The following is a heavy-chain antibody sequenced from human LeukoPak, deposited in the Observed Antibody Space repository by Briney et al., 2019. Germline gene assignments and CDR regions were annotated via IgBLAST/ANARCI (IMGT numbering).Heavy chain of an antibody. CDR1: GFTFTSYS. CDR3: ARRVVVPAALYYFDY. Sequence: GGSLRLSCAASGFTFTSYSMNWVRQAPGKGLVWVSRINSDGSSTSYADSVKGRFTISRDNAKNTLYLQMNSLRAEDTAVYYCARRVVVPAALYYFDYWGQGTLVTVSS. J-gene: IGHJ4*02. V-gene: IGHV3-74*01. CDR2: INSDGSST. D-gene: IGHD2-2*01.